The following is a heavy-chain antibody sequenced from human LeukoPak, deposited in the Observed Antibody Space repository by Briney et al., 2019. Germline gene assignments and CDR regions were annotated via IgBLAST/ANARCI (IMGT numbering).Heavy chain of an antibody. D-gene: IGHD2-15*01. V-gene: IGHV1-46*01. J-gene: IGHJ6*04. Sequence: GASVKVSCKAPGYTFTSYYMHWVRQAPGQGLEWMGIINPSGGSTSYAQKFQGRVTMTRDTSTSTVYMELSSLRSEDTAVYYCARRGCSGGSCSLLGYYYYGMDVWGKGTTVTVSS. CDR3: ARRGCSGGSCSLLGYYYYGMDV. CDR1: GYTFTSYY. CDR2: INPSGGST.